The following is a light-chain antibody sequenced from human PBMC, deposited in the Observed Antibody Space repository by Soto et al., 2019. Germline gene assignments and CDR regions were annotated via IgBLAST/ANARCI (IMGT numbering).Light chain of an antibody. CDR1: QSVSSSF. CDR2: DAS. J-gene: IGKJ5*01. V-gene: IGKV3D-20*02. CDR3: QQRNVWPPIT. Sequence: EIVMTQAPATLSVSPGEGGTLPCRARQSVSSSFLAWYQEKPGQAPXLXXFDASKRANGVPARFGGIVSGTDFTLTINSLEPEDFAVYYCQQRNVWPPITFGQGTRLEIK.